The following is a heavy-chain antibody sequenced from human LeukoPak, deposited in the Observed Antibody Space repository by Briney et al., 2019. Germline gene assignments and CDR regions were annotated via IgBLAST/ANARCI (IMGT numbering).Heavy chain of an antibody. Sequence: SETLSLTCTVSGGSISSYYWSWIRQPPGKGLEWIGYIYYSGSTNYNPSLKGRVTISVDTSKNQFSLKLSSVTAADTAVYYCARHKGAGRDRRITMIVEPYYGMDVWGQGTTVTVSS. J-gene: IGHJ6*02. CDR1: GGSISSYY. CDR3: ARHKGAGRDRRITMIVEPYYGMDV. V-gene: IGHV4-59*08. D-gene: IGHD3-22*01. CDR2: IYYSGST.